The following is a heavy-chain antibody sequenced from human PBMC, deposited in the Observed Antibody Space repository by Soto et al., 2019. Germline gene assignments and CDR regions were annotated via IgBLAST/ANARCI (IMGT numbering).Heavy chain of an antibody. CDR2: INHRGST. J-gene: IGHJ4*02. CDR3: AIILVGAFDF. V-gene: IGHV4-34*01. CDR1: GGSFSDHL. D-gene: IGHD1-26*01. Sequence: QVQLQQWGAGLLKPSETLSLTCAVYGGSFSDHLWTWLRPSPGQGLEWIGDINHRGSTTNNPSRKSRVTSALDTSKSQFSLRLSSVTAADTAVYYCAIILVGAFDFWGQGALVTVSS.